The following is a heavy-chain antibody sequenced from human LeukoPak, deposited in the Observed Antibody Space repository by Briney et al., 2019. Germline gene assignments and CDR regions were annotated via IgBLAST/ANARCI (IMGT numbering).Heavy chain of an antibody. Sequence: GRSLRLSCAASGFTFRNYGMHWVRQAPGKGLEWVAVIWYDGSNKCYPDSVKGRFTISRDNSKNTLYLQMNSLRAEDTAVYYCATIRNCGGDCYYFAYWGQGTLVTVSS. J-gene: IGHJ4*02. V-gene: IGHV3-33*03. D-gene: IGHD2-21*02. CDR2: IWYDGSNK. CDR1: GFTFRNYG. CDR3: ATIRNCGGDCYYFAY.